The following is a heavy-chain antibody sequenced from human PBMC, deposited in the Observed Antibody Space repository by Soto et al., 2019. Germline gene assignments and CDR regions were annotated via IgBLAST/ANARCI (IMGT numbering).Heavy chain of an antibody. CDR1: GYTFTSYA. CDR3: ARDQTETATIFGVVTPADY. Sequence: GGSVKVSCKASGYTFTSYAMHWVRQAPGQRLEWMGWINAGNGNTKYSQKFQGRVTITRDTSASTAYMELSSLRSEDTAVYYCARDQTETATIFGVVTPADYWGQGTLVTVSS. J-gene: IGHJ4*02. V-gene: IGHV1-3*01. D-gene: IGHD3-3*01. CDR2: INAGNGNT.